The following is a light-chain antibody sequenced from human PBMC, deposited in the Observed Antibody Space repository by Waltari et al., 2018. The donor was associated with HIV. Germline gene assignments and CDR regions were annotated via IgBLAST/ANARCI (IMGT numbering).Light chain of an antibody. Sequence: AVTQPASVSGLPGQSTTISCTGDDSDFGLYNSVSWYQQDSGKPPRLILYDVDSRASGVSDRFSGSMSGNTASLTLSGLRAEDEGHYYCASITDDNTIIFGGGTEVTVL. V-gene: IGLV2-14*03. J-gene: IGLJ2*01. CDR1: DSDFGLYNS. CDR3: ASITDDNTII. CDR2: DVD.